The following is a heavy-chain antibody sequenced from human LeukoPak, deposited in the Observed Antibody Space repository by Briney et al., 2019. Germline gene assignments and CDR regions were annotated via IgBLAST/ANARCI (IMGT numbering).Heavy chain of an antibody. CDR3: AKGYSDAFDI. CDR1: GINLSRYW. J-gene: IGHJ3*02. Sequence: GGSLRLSCTAFGINLSRYWMSWVRQAPGKGLEWVSVIYSGGNTYFADSVKGRFTISRDNSKNTLYLQMNSLRAEGTAVYYCAKGYSDAFDIWGQGTLVTVSS. V-gene: IGHV3-53*01. CDR2: IYSGGNT. D-gene: IGHD2-2*02.